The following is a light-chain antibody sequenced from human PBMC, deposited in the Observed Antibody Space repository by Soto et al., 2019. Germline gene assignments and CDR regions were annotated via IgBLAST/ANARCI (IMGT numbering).Light chain of an antibody. J-gene: IGLJ3*02. CDR2: EVS. V-gene: IGLV2-8*01. CDR3: TSYAGSDIWV. Sequence: QSALTQPPSASGSPGQSVTISCTGTSSDVGAYNYVSWYQQYPGKAPKLMIYEVSKWPSGVPDRFSGSKSGKTASLTVSGLQPEDEADYYCTSYAGSDIWVFGGGTKLTVL. CDR1: SSDVGAYNY.